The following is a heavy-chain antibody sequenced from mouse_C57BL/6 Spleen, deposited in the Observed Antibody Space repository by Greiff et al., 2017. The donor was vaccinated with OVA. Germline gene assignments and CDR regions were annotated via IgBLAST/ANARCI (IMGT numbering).Heavy chain of an antibody. CDR1: GYSFTGYF. V-gene: IGHV1-20*01. Sequence: EVKLQESGPELVKPGDSVKISCKASGYSFTGYFMNWVMQSHGKSLEWIGRINPYNGDTFYNQKFKGKATLTVDKSSSTAHMELRSLTSEDSAVYYCARGYGSSPLYFDYWGQGTTLTVSS. J-gene: IGHJ2*01. CDR3: ARGYGSSPLYFDY. CDR2: INPYNGDT. D-gene: IGHD1-1*01.